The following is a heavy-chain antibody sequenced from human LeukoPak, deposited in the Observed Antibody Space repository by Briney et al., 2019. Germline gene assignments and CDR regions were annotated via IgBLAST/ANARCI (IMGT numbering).Heavy chain of an antibody. J-gene: IGHJ4*02. D-gene: IGHD5-18*01. CDR3: AKVPRGYSYALDY. CDR1: GFTFSSYA. V-gene: IGHV3-23*01. Sequence: GGSLRLSCAASGFTFSSYAMRWVRQAPGKGLEWVSGISGRGGSTYYADSVKGRFTISRDSSKNTLHLQMNSLRAEDTAVYYCAKVPRGYSYALDYWGQGTLVTVSS. CDR2: ISGRGGST.